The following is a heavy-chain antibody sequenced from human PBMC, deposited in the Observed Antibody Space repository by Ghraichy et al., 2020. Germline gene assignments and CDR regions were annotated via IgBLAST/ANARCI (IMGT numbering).Heavy chain of an antibody. J-gene: IGHJ4*02. V-gene: IGHV4-39*07. D-gene: IGHD1-26*01. CDR2: IYYSGST. CDR3: ARDRVYSGSYHEDY. CDR1: GGSISSSSYY. Sequence: SQTLSLTCTVSGGSISSSSYYWGWIRQPPGKGLEWIGSIYYSGSTYYNPSLKSRVTISVDTSKNQFSLKLSSVTAADTAVYYCARDRVYSGSYHEDYWGQGTLVTVSS.